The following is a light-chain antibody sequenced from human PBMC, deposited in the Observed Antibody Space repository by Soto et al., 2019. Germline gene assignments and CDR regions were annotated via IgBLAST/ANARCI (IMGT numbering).Light chain of an antibody. J-gene: IGLJ2*01. CDR3: CSYAGSHFL. Sequence: QSALTQPRSVSGSPGQSVTISCTGTSSDVGGYNYVSWYQQHPGKAPKLIIYDVSQRPSGVPDRFSGYKSGNTASLTISGLQAEDEADYYCCSYAGSHFLFGGGTKLTVL. CDR2: DVS. CDR1: SSDVGGYNY. V-gene: IGLV2-11*01.